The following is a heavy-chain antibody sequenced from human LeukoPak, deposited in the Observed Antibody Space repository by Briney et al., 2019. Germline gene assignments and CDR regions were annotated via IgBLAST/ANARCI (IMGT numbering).Heavy chain of an antibody. J-gene: IGHJ4*02. CDR1: GFTFSSYA. CDR3: AKEGNDILTGYYIRAPNYFDY. D-gene: IGHD3-9*01. V-gene: IGHV3-23*01. Sequence: GGSLRLSCAASGFTFSSYAMSLVRQAPGKGLEWVSASSGSGGSTYYADSVKGRFTISRDNSKNTLYLQMNSLRAEDTAVYYCAKEGNDILTGYYIRAPNYFDYWGQGTLVTVSS. CDR2: SSGSGGST.